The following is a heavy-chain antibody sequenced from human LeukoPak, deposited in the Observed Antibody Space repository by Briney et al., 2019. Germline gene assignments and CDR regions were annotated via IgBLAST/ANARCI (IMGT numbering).Heavy chain of an antibody. CDR3: ARDCSGGTCYTSY. CDR2: ISAYNGNT. D-gene: IGHD2-15*01. Sequence: ASVKVSCKASGYTSTSYYMHGVRQAPGQGLEWMGWISAYNGNTNFAQKLQGRVTMTTDTSTSTAYMELRSLRSDDTAVYYCARDCSGGTCYTSYWGQGTLVTVSS. CDR1: GYTSTSYY. J-gene: IGHJ4*02. V-gene: IGHV1-18*04.